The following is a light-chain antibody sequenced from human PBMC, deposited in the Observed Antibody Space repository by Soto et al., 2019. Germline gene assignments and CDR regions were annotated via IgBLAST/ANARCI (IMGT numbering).Light chain of an antibody. CDR2: GNT. V-gene: IGLV1-40*01. Sequence: QSVLTQPPSVSGAPGQRVTISCTGGSSNIGAGYDVHWYQHLPGTAPKLLIYGNTNRPSGVPDRFSGSKSGTSASLAITGLQAEDEAHYYCQSYDSSLSAVFGGGTQLTVL. J-gene: IGLJ2*01. CDR3: QSYDSSLSAV. CDR1: SSNIGAGYD.